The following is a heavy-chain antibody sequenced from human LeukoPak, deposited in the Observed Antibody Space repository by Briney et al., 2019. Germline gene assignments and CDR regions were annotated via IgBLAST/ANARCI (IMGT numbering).Heavy chain of an antibody. D-gene: IGHD6-19*01. Sequence: ASVKVSCKASGYTFTSYGISWVRQAPGQGLEWMGSISAYSGNTNYAQKLQGRVTMTTDTSTSTAYMELRSLRSDDTAVYYCARECCGGQQWLAPAFDYYYYGMDVWGKGTTVTVSS. CDR3: ARECCGGQQWLAPAFDYYYYGMDV. J-gene: IGHJ6*04. V-gene: IGHV1-18*04. CDR2: ISAYSGNT. CDR1: GYTFTSYG.